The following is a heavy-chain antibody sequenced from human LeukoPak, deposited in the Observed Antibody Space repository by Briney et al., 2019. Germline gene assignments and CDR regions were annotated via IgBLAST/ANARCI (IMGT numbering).Heavy chain of an antibody. D-gene: IGHD6-19*01. CDR3: ARDRTRTGYSSGWYHDY. CDR2: INPNSGGT. Sequence: ASVKVSSKASGYTFTGYYMHWVRQAPGQGLEWMGWINPNSGGTNYAQKFQGRVTMTRDTSISTAYMELSRLRSDDTAVYYCARDRTRTGYSSGWYHDYWGQGTLVTVSS. V-gene: IGHV1-2*02. J-gene: IGHJ4*02. CDR1: GYTFTGYY.